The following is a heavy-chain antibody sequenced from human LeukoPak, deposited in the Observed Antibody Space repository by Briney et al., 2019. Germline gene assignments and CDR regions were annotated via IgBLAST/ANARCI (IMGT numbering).Heavy chain of an antibody. CDR3: ATDRPTVGFDY. Sequence: SETLSLTCTVSGGSISSGSYYWSWIRQPDGKGLEGIGRIYTSGSTNYNPSLKSRVTISVDTSKNQFSLELSSVTAADTAVYYCATDRPTVGFDYWGQGTLVTVSS. D-gene: IGHD4-23*01. CDR2: IYTSGST. CDR1: GGSISSGSYY. V-gene: IGHV4-61*02. J-gene: IGHJ4*02.